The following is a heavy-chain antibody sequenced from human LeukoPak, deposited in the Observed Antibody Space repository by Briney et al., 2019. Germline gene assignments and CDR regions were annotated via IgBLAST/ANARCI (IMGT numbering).Heavy chain of an antibody. CDR2: ISWNSGSI. D-gene: IGHD6-13*01. V-gene: IGHV3-9*01. CDR1: GFTFDDYA. CDR3: AKTYSSSSTIYYYYGMDV. J-gene: IGHJ6*04. Sequence: GGSLRLSCAASGFTFDDYAMHWVRQAPGKGPEWVSGISWNSGSIGYADSVKGRFTISRDNAKNSLYLQMNSLRAEDTALYYCAKTYSSSSTIYYYYGMDVWGKGTTVTVSS.